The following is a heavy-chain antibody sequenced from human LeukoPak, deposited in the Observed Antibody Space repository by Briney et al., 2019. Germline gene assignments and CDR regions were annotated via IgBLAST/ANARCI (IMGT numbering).Heavy chain of an antibody. CDR1: GFSFSDYY. D-gene: IGHD6-19*01. J-gene: IGHJ4*02. Sequence: PGGSLRLSCAASGFSFSDYYMSWIRQAPGKGLEWVSYISNSGSTIYYADSVKGRFTISRDNAKNSLYVQMNSLRAEDTAVYYCARAWDDLITVAGLDYWGQGTLVTVSS. CDR3: ARAWDDLITVAGLDY. CDR2: ISNSGSTI. V-gene: IGHV3-11*04.